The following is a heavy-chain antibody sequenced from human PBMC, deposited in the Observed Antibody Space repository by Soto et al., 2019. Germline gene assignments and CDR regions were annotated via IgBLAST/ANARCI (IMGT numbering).Heavy chain of an antibody. V-gene: IGHV3-23*01. Sequence: PGGSLRLSCAASGFTFSSYAMSWVRQAPGKGLEWVSAISGSGGSTYYADSVKGRFTISRDNSKNTLYLQMNSLRAEDTAVYYCAKDPSRFLEWLLNYWGQGTLVTVS. CDR1: GFTFSSYA. CDR3: AKDPSRFLEWLLNY. J-gene: IGHJ4*02. D-gene: IGHD3-3*01. CDR2: ISGSGGST.